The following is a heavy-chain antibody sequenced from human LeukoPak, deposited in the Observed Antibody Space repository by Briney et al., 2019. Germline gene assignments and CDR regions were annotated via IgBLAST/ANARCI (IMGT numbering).Heavy chain of an antibody. J-gene: IGHJ4*02. V-gene: IGHV1-69*13. D-gene: IGHD1-26*01. CDR1: GGTFSSYA. Sequence: SVKVSCKASGGTFSSYAISWVRQAPGQGLEWMGGIIPIFGTANYAQKFQGRVTITADESTSTAYMELSSLRSEDTAVYYCATDRLGATGYFDYWGQGTLVTVSS. CDR2: IIPIFGTA. CDR3: ATDRLGATGYFDY.